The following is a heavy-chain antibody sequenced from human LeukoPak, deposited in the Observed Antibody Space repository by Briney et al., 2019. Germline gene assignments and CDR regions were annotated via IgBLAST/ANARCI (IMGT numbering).Heavy chain of an antibody. CDR3: ARSRGGATYFDY. V-gene: IGHV3-53*01. CDR1: GFTVSSNY. J-gene: IGHJ4*02. D-gene: IGHD1-26*01. CDR2: IYSGGST. Sequence: GGSLRLSCAASGFTVSSNYMSWVRQAPGKGLEWVSVIYSGGSTYYTDSVKGRFTISRDHAKNSLYLQMNSLRAEDTALYYCARSRGGATYFDYWGQGTLVTVSS.